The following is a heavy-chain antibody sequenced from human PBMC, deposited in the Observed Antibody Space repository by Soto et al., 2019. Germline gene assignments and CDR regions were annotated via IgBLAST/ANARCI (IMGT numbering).Heavy chain of an antibody. CDR1: GFTFDDYA. D-gene: IGHD6-6*01. V-gene: IGHV3-9*01. Sequence: EVQLVESGGGLVQPGRSLRLSCAASGFTFDDYAMHWVRQAPGKGLEWVSGISWNSGSIGYADSVKGRFTISRDNAKNSLYLPMNSLRAEDTALYYCAKASIAAPHWVLYYYMDVWGKGTTVTVSS. CDR2: ISWNSGSI. J-gene: IGHJ6*03. CDR3: AKASIAAPHWVLYYYMDV.